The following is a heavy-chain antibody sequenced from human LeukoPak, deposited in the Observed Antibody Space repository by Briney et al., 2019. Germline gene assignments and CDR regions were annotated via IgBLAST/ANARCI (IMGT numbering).Heavy chain of an antibody. V-gene: IGHV3-21*01. CDR1: GFTFSNAW. Sequence: GGSLRLSCAASGFTFSNAWMSWVRQAPGKGLEWVSSISSSSSYIYYADSVKGRFTISRDNAKNSLYLQMNSLRAEDTAVYYCARVGYSSSWRDYWGQGTLVTVSS. CDR2: ISSSSSYI. J-gene: IGHJ4*02. D-gene: IGHD6-13*01. CDR3: ARVGYSSSWRDY.